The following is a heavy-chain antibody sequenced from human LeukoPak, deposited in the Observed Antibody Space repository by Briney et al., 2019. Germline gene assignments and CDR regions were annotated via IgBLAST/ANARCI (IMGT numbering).Heavy chain of an antibody. CDR2: MNRYGISI. CDR1: GFTFSNHY. Sequence: GGSLTLSCAASGFTFSNHYMHCVRRSPGKGLVGVSRMNRYGISIIRANSVKGRFTISRDNAKNTLYLQMNSLRAEDTALYYCARDDYGVFDSGMDVWGQAATVTVSS. CDR3: ARDDYGVFDSGMDV. J-gene: IGHJ6*02. V-gene: IGHV3-74*01. D-gene: IGHD4-17*01.